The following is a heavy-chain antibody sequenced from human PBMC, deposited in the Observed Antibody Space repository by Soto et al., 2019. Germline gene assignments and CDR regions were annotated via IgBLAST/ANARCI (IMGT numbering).Heavy chain of an antibody. CDR1: GFTFSSYW. V-gene: IGHV3-74*01. CDR2: VRGDGTTT. J-gene: IGHJ6*02. D-gene: IGHD3-3*01. Sequence: EVQLVESGGGLVQPGGSLRLSCAASGFTFSSYWMHWVRQVPGKGLVWLSRVRGDGTTTYYADSVTGRITISRDNAKNTLYLRVNRLRAEDTAVYFCARGVTISGVDLYGMDVWGQGTTVTVSS. CDR3: ARGVTISGVDLYGMDV.